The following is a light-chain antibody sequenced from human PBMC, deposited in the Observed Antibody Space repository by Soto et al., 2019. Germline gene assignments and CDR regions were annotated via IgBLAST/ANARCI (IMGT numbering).Light chain of an antibody. CDR2: RND. CDR3: ATWDDSLSGFYV. Sequence: QSVLTQPPSASGTPGQRVTISCSGRSSNIGSNFVYWYQHLPGTAPKLLIYRNDQRPSGVPDRFSGSKSGSSASLALSGLRSEDEGDYYCATWDDSLSGFYVFGTGTKVTVL. V-gene: IGLV1-47*01. CDR1: SSNIGSNF. J-gene: IGLJ1*01.